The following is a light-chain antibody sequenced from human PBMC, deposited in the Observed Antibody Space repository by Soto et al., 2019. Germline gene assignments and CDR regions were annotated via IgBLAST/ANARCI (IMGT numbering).Light chain of an antibody. CDR2: GNS. V-gene: IGLV1-40*01. CDR1: SSNIGAGYD. CDR3: QSYDSSLIYV. J-gene: IGLJ1*01. Sequence: QLVLTQPPSVSGAPGQRVTISCTGSSSNIGAGYDVPWYQQLPGTAPKLIIYGNSNRPSGVPDRFSGSKSGTSASLAITGLQAEDEADYYCQSYDSSLIYVFGTGTKVTVL.